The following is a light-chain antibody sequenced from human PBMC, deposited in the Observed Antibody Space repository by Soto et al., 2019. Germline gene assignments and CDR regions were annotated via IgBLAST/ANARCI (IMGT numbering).Light chain of an antibody. J-gene: IGLJ2*01. CDR1: SSDVGAYNY. CDR2: DVT. CDR3: GSYKRSNTLI. Sequence: QSALTQPASVSGSPGQSITISCTGTSSDVGAYNYVSWYQQRPGKAPKLIIYDVTDRPSGVSDRFSGSKSGNTASLTISGLQAEDEAAYYCGSYKRSNTLIFGGGTKVTVL. V-gene: IGLV2-14*01.